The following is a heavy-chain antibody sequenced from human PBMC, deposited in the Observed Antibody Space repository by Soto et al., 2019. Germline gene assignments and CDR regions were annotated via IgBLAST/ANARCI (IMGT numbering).Heavy chain of an antibody. V-gene: IGHV1-2*02. CDR3: ARDGYIVVVPAAIVNYGMDV. CDR2: INPNSGGT. CDR1: VYSFTCYY. D-gene: IGHD2-2*01. Sequence: XSVKVSCKASVYSFTCYYMRWVRQAPGQGLEWMGWINPNSGGTNYAQKFQGRVTMTRDTSISTAYMELSRLRSDDTAVYYCARDGYIVVVPAAIVNYGMDVWGQGTTVTVSS. J-gene: IGHJ6*02.